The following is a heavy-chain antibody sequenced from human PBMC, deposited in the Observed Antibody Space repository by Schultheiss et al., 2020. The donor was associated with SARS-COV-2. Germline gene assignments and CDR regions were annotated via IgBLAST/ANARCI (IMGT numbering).Heavy chain of an antibody. CDR2: IKQDGSEK. J-gene: IGHJ3*02. Sequence: GESLKISCAASGFTFSSYSMNWVRQAPGKGLEWVANIKQDGSEKYYVDSVKGRFTISRDNAKNSLYLQMNSLRAEDTAVYYCARAWNYDSSGHDAFDIWGQGTMVTVSS. D-gene: IGHD3-22*01. CDR3: ARAWNYDSSGHDAFDI. CDR1: GFTFSSYS. V-gene: IGHV3-7*01.